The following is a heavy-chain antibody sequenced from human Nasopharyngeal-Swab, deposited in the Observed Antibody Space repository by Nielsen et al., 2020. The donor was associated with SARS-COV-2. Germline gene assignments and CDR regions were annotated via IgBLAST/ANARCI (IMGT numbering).Heavy chain of an antibody. Sequence: MHWIRQPPGKGLEWVSAISGSDGSTYYADSVKGRFTISRDNSKNTLYLQMNSLRAEDTAVYYCAKSVAAAGPDYYYGMDVWGQGTTVTVSS. J-gene: IGHJ6*02. V-gene: IGHV3-23*01. D-gene: IGHD6-13*01. CDR2: ISGSDGST. CDR3: AKSVAAAGPDYYYGMDV.